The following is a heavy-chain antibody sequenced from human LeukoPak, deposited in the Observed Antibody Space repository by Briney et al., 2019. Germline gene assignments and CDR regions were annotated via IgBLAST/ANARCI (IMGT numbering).Heavy chain of an antibody. D-gene: IGHD3-10*01. CDR2: INTNTGNP. CDR3: ARNLNYYGSGCYKY. CDR1: GYTFTGYY. V-gene: IGHV7-4-1*02. Sequence: ASVKVSCKASGYTFTGYYMHWVRQAPGQGLEWMGWINTNTGNPTYAQGFTGRFVFSLDTSVSTAYLQISSLKAEDTAVYYCARNLNYYGSGCYKYWGQGTLVTVSS. J-gene: IGHJ4*02.